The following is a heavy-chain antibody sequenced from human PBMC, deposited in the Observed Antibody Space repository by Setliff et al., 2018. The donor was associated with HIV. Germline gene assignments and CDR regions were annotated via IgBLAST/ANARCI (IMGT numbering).Heavy chain of an antibody. CDR1: GFTFSHYG. CDR3: ARDLGFWGLGASDM. CDR2: LDHNERNK. D-gene: IGHD3-16*01. J-gene: IGHJ3*02. V-gene: IGHV3-33*01. Sequence: GGSLRLSCAASGFTFSHYGMHWVRQAPGKGLHWVAGLDHNERNKYYADSVKGRFTISRDISKNTLFLEMSSLRVEDTALYYCARDLGFWGLGASDMWGQGTMVTVSS.